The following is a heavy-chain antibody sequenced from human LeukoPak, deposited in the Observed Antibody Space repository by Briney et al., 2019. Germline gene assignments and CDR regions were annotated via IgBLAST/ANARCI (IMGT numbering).Heavy chain of an antibody. V-gene: IGHV3-21*01. CDR2: ISSSSSYI. CDR1: GFTFSSYS. D-gene: IGHD2/OR15-2a*01. Sequence: GGSLRLSCAASGFTFSSYSMNWVRQAPGKGLEWVSSISSSSSYIYYADSVKGRFTISRDNAKNSLYLQMNSLRAEDTAVYYCARIPNSAPFPNWFGPWGQGTLVTVSS. J-gene: IGHJ5*02. CDR3: ARIPNSAPFPNWFGP.